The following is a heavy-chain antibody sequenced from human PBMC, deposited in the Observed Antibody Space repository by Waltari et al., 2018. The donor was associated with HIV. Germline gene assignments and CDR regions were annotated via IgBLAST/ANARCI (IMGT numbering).Heavy chain of an antibody. CDR2: LNSDGSRR. CDR1: GFSVSNHW. Sequence: VQLVESGGGSIKTGGSLRLSCTASGFSVSNHWMDWVRQGPGKGLVWVAGLNSDGSRRNYADAVKGRFVISRDNARNTVYLQLNSLRVEDTAMYFCARASHYIEFSTFDGDYYFDVWGRGTRVAVSS. J-gene: IGHJ4*02. CDR3: ARASHYIEFSTFDGDYYFDV. D-gene: IGHD2-15*01. V-gene: IGHV3-74*01.